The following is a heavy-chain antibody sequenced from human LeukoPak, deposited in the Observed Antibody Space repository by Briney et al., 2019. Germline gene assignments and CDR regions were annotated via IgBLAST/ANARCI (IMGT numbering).Heavy chain of an antibody. CDR1: GYTFTSYY. Sequence: ASVKVSCKASGYTFTSYYMHWVRQAPGQGLEWMGIINPSGGSTYYAQKFQGRVTMTRDMSTSTVYMELSSLRPEDTAVYYCARDPGVAAASNWFDLWGQGTLVTVSS. J-gene: IGHJ5*02. V-gene: IGHV1-46*01. D-gene: IGHD6-13*01. CDR2: INPSGGST. CDR3: ARDPGVAAASNWFDL.